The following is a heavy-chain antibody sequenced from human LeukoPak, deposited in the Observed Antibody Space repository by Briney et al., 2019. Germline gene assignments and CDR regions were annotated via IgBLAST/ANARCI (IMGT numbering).Heavy chain of an antibody. CDR3: AHRVRSGNYFDY. V-gene: IGHV2-5*01. CDR2: IYWNDDK. CDR1: GLSLSTSGVG. J-gene: IGHJ4*02. D-gene: IGHD1-26*01. Sequence: KESGPTRVKPTQTLTLTCTFSGLSLSTSGVGVGWIRQPPGKALEWLVFIYWNDDKSYSPSLKSRLTITRDTSKNQVVLTMTNMDPVDTATYYCAHRVRSGNYFDYWGQRTLVTVSS.